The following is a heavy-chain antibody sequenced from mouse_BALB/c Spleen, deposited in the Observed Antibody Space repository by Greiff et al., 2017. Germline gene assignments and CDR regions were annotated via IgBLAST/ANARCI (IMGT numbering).Heavy chain of an antibody. CDR1: GFTFSSYT. CDR2: ISNGGGST. Sequence: EVKLQESGGGLVQPGGSLKLSCAASGFTFSSYTMSWVRQTPEKRLEWVAYISNGGGSTYYPDTVKGRFTISRDNAKNTLYLQMSSLKSEDTAMYYCAGGGSSYFDYWGQGTTLTVSS. J-gene: IGHJ2*01. V-gene: IGHV5-12-2*01. D-gene: IGHD1-1*01. CDR3: AGGGSSYFDY.